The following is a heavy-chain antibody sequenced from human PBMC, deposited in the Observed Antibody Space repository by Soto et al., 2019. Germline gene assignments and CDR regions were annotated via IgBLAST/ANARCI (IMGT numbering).Heavy chain of an antibody. CDR3: ARLRVRPYNWFDP. Sequence: SETLSLTCTVSGGSISSSSYYWVWIRQPPGKGLEWIGSIYYSGSTYYNPSLKSRVTISVDTSKNQFSLKLSSVTAADTAVYYCARLRVRPYNWFDPWGQGTQVTVSS. J-gene: IGHJ5*02. CDR1: GGSISSSSYY. CDR2: IYYSGST. D-gene: IGHD3-10*02. V-gene: IGHV4-39*01.